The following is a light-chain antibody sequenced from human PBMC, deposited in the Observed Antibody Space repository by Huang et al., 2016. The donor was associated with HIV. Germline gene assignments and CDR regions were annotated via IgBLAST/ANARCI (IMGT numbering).Light chain of an antibody. Sequence: EIVLAQSPGTLSLSPGERATLSCRASQSFSGNSLALYQQKPGQAPRLLIYSVSSRATGVPDRFSGSGSGTDFTLTITGLEPEDFAVYYCQQYLSSPWTFGPGTKVEIK. J-gene: IGKJ1*01. CDR2: SVS. CDR3: QQYLSSPWT. CDR1: QSFSGNS. V-gene: IGKV3-20*01.